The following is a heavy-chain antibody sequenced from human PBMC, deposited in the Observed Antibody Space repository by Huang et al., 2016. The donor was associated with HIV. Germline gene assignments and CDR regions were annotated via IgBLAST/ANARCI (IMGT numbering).Heavy chain of an antibody. CDR1: GYMFTKYW. J-gene: IGHJ5*02. V-gene: IGHV5-51*01. D-gene: IGHD4-17*01. CDR2: IYPGDSDT. Sequence: EVQLVQSGAEVKKPGESLKISCKGSGYMFTKYWIGWVRQMPGKGLEWMGNIYPGDSDTRYSPSFQGQVTISADKSITTAYLQWSSLKASDTAIYYCARHDGARPGWVDNWGQGTLVTVSS. CDR3: ARHDGARPGWVDN.